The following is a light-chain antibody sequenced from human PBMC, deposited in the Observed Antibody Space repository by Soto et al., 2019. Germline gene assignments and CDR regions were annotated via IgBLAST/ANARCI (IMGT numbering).Light chain of an antibody. CDR1: QSISSY. Sequence: DIPMTQSPSSLSASVGDRVTITCRASQSISSYLNWYQQKPGKAPKLLIYAASSLQSGVPSRFSGSGSGTDFTLTISSLQPEDFATYYCQQSYSNPRTFGPGTKVDIK. CDR2: AAS. V-gene: IGKV1-39*01. J-gene: IGKJ3*01. CDR3: QQSYSNPRT.